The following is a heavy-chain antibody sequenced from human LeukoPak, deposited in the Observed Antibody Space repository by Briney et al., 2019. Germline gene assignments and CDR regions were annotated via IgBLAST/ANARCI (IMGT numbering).Heavy chain of an antibody. CDR2: IYPGDSDA. CDR1: GYSFITHW. J-gene: IGHJ4*02. V-gene: IGHV5-51*01. CDR3: ARRGPRAFFDH. Sequence: GESLKISCKGSGYSFITHWIAWVRQMPGKGLEWMGIIYPGDSDATYSPSFQGQVTISADKSISTAYLQWNSLKASDTAIYYCARRGPRAFFDHWGQGTLVTVSS.